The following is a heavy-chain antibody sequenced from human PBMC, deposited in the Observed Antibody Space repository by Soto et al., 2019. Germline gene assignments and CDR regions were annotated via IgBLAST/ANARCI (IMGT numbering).Heavy chain of an antibody. CDR2: ISYSGST. CDR1: GGSISSGGYY. J-gene: IGHJ6*02. CDR3: ARWPGGRDYGMDV. Sequence: QVQLQESGPGLVKPSQTLSLTCTVSGGSISSGGYYWSWIRQHPGKGLEWIGYISYSGSTYYKPSLKSRVTISVDTSKNQFSLKLSSVTAADTAVYHCARWPGGRDYGMDVWGQGTTVTVSS. V-gene: IGHV4-31*03.